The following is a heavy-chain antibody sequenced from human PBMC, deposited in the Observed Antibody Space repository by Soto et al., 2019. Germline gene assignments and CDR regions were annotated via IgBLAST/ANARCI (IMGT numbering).Heavy chain of an antibody. V-gene: IGHV3-23*01. CDR1: GFPLTRYS. CDR2: ISGSGGST. Sequence: SGASSGFPLTRYSMIWVRQSPGKGLEWVSAISGSGGSTYYADSVKGRFTISRDDSQNSLYLQMNSLKTEDTAVYYCVRGEAAHLGERYYYGLDVWGQGTTVTVSS. J-gene: IGHJ6*02. D-gene: IGHD3-16*01. CDR3: VRGEAAHLGERYYYGLDV.